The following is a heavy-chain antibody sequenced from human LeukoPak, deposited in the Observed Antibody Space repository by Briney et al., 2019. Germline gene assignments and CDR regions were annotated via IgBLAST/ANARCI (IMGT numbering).Heavy chain of an antibody. J-gene: IGHJ4*02. CDR1: GGSISSYY. CDR3: ARSRAAEGYFDY. D-gene: IGHD6-25*01. V-gene: IGHV4-59*01. CDR2: IYYSGST. Sequence: SETLSLTCTVSGGSISSYYWSWIRQPPGRGLEWIGYIYYSGSTNYNPSLKSRVTMSVDTSKNQFSLKLSSVTAADTAVYYCARSRAAEGYFDYWGQGTLVTVSS.